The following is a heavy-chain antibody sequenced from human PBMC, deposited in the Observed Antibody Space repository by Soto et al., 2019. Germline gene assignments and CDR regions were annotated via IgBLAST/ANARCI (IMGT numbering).Heavy chain of an antibody. D-gene: IGHD3-22*01. V-gene: IGHV3-9*01. CDR1: GFSFDDCV. CDR2: ITWNGDYI. J-gene: IGHJ4*02. CDR3: AKGTYDSNNYYTAPDY. Sequence: EVQLVESGGGLVQPGRSLRLSCAASGFSFDDCVMHWVRQAPGRGLEWVSGITWNGDYIGYADSVKGRFTISKDNAKNSLYLKMNSLRPEVTAVYFCAKGTYDSNNYYTAPDYWGQGTRVTVSS.